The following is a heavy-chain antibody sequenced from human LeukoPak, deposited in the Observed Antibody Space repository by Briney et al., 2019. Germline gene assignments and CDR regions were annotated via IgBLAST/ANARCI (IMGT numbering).Heavy chain of an antibody. CDR1: GFTFSSYS. D-gene: IGHD3-22*01. CDR2: ISSSSYI. V-gene: IGHV3-21*01. Sequence: GGSLRLSCAASGFTFSSYSMNWVRQAPGKGLEWVSSISSSSYIYYADSVKGRFTISRDNAKNSLYLQMNSLRAEDTAVYYCARDKGVLHYDSSGHKWSFDYWGQGTLVTVSS. J-gene: IGHJ4*02. CDR3: ARDKGVLHYDSSGHKWSFDY.